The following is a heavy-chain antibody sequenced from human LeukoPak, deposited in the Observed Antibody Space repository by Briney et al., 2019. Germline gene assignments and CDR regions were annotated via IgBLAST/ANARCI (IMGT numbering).Heavy chain of an antibody. CDR1: GFTFSSYW. Sequence: GGSLRLSCAASGFTFSSYWMHWVRQAPGKGLVWVSRINTDGSSTTYADSVKGRFTISRDNPKNTLFLQMNSLRAEDTAVYYCARASSGALDYWGQGTLVTVSS. CDR2: INTDGSST. V-gene: IGHV3-74*01. J-gene: IGHJ4*02. D-gene: IGHD1-26*01. CDR3: ARASSGALDY.